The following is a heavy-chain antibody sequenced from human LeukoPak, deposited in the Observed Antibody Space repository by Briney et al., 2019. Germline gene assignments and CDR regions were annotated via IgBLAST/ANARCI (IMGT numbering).Heavy chain of an antibody. CDR3: VRHRQHCDGGSCFPPDS. Sequence: SETLSLTCTVSGASIRSPSDYWGWIRQPPGKRLEWIGATDYSGRAYYNPSLVSRFTISVDTSKHQFSLKLTSVTATDTAIYYCVRHRQHCDGGSCFPPDSWGQGTLVTVSS. D-gene: IGHD2-15*01. J-gene: IGHJ4*02. CDR2: TDYSGRA. CDR1: GASIRSPSDY. V-gene: IGHV4-39*01.